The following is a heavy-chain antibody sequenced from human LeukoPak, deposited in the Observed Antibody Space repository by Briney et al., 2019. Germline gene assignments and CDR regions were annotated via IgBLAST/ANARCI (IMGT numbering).Heavy chain of an antibody. CDR2: INHSGST. Sequence: SETLSLTCTVSGYSISSGYYWGWIRQPPGKGLEWIGEINHSGSTNYNPSLKSRVTISVDTSKNQFSLKLSSVTAADTAVYYCASRIAAPFDYWGQGTLVTVS. J-gene: IGHJ4*02. CDR3: ASRIAAPFDY. CDR1: GYSISSGYY. D-gene: IGHD6-13*01. V-gene: IGHV4-38-2*02.